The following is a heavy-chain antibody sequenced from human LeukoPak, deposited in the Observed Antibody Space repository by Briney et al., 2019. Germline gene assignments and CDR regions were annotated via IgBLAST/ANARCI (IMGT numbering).Heavy chain of an antibody. CDR1: GFTFTAYW. CDR2: TNRDDSIT. D-gene: IGHD3-22*01. CDR3: ARSHNYYDNSGYLY. V-gene: IGHV3-74*01. J-gene: IGHJ4*02. Sequence: TGGSLRLSCAASGFTFTAYWMHWVRQAPGKGLVWVARTNRDDSITDYADSVKGRFTIPRDNAKNTLYLQMNSLSAEDSAVYYCARSHNYYDNSGYLYWGQGTLVTVSS.